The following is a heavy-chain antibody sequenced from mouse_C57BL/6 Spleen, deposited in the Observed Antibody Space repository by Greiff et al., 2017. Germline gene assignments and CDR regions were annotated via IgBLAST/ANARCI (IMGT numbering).Heavy chain of an antibody. CDR2: IYPGDGDS. D-gene: IGHD1-1*01. J-gene: IGHJ2*01. CDR1: GYAFSSSW. CDR3: AIWITTVYYFDD. V-gene: IGHV1-82*01. Sequence: QVQLQQSGPELVKPGASVKISCKASGYAFSSSWMNWVQQRPGKGLEWIGRIYPGDGDSNYNGTFKGKATLTADKSSSTAYMQLRSLASGDSSVDFCAIWITTVYYFDDGGQGTTLTVSS.